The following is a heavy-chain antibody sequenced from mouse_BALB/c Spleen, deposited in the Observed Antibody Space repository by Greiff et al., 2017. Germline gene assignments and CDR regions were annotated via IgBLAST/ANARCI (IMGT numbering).Heavy chain of an antibody. CDR2: IRLKSNNYAT. CDR1: GFTFSNYW. D-gene: IGHD2-1*01. V-gene: IGHV6-6*02. CDR3: TRRGPLYYGNYEGWYFDV. J-gene: IGHJ1*01. Sequence: DVMLVESGGGLVQPGGSMKLSCVASGFTFSNYWMNWVRQSPAKGLEWVAEIRLKSNNYATHYAESVKGRFTISRDDSKSSVYLQMNNLRAEDTGIYYCTRRGPLYYGNYEGWYFDVWGAGTTVTVSS.